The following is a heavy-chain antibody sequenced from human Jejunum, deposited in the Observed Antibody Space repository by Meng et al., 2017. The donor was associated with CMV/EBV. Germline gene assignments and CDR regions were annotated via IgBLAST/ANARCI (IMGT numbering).Heavy chain of an antibody. CDR2: VYYSGST. V-gene: IGHV4-59*01. D-gene: IGHD3-10*01. Sequence: SGGSIRSYYWSWVRQPPGQGLEWIGYVYYSGSTNYNPSLKSRVTISVDTSKNQFSLRLRSVTAADTAVYYCARDTSGSGNWYFALWGRGTLVTVSS. CDR3: ARDTSGSGNWYFAL. J-gene: IGHJ2*01. CDR1: GGSIRSYY.